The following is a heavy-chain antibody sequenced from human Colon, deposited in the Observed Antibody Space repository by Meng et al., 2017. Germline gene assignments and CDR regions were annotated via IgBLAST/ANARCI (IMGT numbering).Heavy chain of an antibody. CDR2: IKRHSEGEAT. CDR1: GFTFSNTW. V-gene: IGHV3-15*01. CDR3: ATGLGMTSNDY. Sequence: GASLKISCAASGFTFSNTWMTWVRQAPERGQEWVGRIKRHSEGEATDYAATVKGRSTISRDDSKTTLYRQMNSLKTDDTAVYYCATGLGMTSNDYWGQGTLVTVSS. J-gene: IGHJ4*02.